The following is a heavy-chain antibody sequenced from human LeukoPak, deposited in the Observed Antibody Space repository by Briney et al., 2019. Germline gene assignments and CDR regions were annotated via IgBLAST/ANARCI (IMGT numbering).Heavy chain of an antibody. V-gene: IGHV3-33*01. J-gene: IGHJ3*02. D-gene: IGHD3-22*01. CDR1: GFTFSSYG. CDR2: IWYDGSNK. CDR3: ARAIGYDSSGYYYADAFDI. Sequence: PGGSLRLSCAASGFTFSSYGMHWVRQAPGKGLEWVAVIWYDGSNKYYADSVKGRFTISRDNSKNTLYLQMNSLRAEDRAVYYCARAIGYDSSGYYYADAFDIWGQGTLVTVSS.